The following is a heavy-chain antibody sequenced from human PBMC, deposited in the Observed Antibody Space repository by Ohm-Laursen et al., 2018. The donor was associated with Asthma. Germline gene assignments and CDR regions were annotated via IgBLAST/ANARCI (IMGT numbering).Heavy chain of an antibody. Sequence: SSVKVSCKASGGTFSSYAISWVRQAPGQGLEWMGGIIPIFGTANYAQKFQGRVTITADESTSTAYMELSSLRSEDTAVYYCARPRGDYYDSSGYLPFDYWGQGTLVTVSS. CDR3: ARPRGDYYDSSGYLPFDY. D-gene: IGHD3-22*01. J-gene: IGHJ4*02. CDR2: IIPIFGTA. CDR1: GGTFSSYA. V-gene: IGHV1-69*01.